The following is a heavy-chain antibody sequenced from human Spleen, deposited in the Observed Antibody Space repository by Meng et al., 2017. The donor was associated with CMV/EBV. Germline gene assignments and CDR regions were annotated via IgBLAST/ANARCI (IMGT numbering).Heavy chain of an antibody. Sequence: GESLKISCKGSGYSFTSYWIGWVRQMPGKGLEWMGIIYAGDSDTRYSPSFQGQVTISADKSISTAYLQWSSLKASDTAMYYCARHAIAAAGTGRAFDIWGQGTMVTVSS. CDR1: GYSFTSYW. D-gene: IGHD6-13*01. CDR2: IYAGDSDT. CDR3: ARHAIAAAGTGRAFDI. V-gene: IGHV5-51*01. J-gene: IGHJ3*02.